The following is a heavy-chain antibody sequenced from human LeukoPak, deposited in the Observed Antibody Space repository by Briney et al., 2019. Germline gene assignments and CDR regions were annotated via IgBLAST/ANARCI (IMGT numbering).Heavy chain of an antibody. Sequence: GESLRISCKGSGYSFTSYWIGWVRQASGKGLEWVGRIRSKADYAASVKGKFTISRDDSKNTAYLQMNSLKTEDTAVYYCSRSSSRNFGVVIKSYYYYMDVWGKGTTVTVSS. V-gene: IGHV3-73*01. D-gene: IGHD3-3*01. CDR1: GYSFTSYW. CDR2: IRSKAD. CDR3: SRSSSRNFGVVIKSYYYYMDV. J-gene: IGHJ6*03.